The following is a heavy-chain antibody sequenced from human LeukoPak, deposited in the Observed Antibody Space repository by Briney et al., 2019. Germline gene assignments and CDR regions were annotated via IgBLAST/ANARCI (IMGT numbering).Heavy chain of an antibody. CDR2: ISGSGGST. J-gene: IGHJ5*02. CDR3: AKTQGYYDA. CDR1: GFTFSSYA. V-gene: IGHV3-23*01. D-gene: IGHD2-15*01. Sequence: GGSLRLSCAASGFTFSSYAMSWVRQAPGKGLEWVSAISGSGGSTYYADSVKGRFTISRDNSKNTFFLQMNSLRADDTAVYYCAKTQGYYDAWGQGALVTVSS.